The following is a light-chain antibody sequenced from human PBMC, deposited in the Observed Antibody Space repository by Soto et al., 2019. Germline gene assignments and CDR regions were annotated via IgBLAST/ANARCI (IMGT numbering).Light chain of an antibody. CDR3: SSYTSSSTLV. CDR1: SSDVGGYEY. CDR2: EVS. Sequence: QSALTQPASVSGSPGQSITISCTGTSSDVGGYEYVSWYQQHAGKAPKLLIYEVSNRPSGVSNRFSGSKSANTASLTISGLQAEDEADYYCSSYTSSSTLVFGGGTQLTVL. J-gene: IGLJ2*01. V-gene: IGLV2-14*01.